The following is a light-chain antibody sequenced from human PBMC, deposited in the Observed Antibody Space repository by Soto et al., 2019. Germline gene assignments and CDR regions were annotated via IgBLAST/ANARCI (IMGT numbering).Light chain of an antibody. CDR2: AAS. V-gene: IGKV3-20*01. CDR3: QQYGSSRWT. J-gene: IGKJ1*01. CDR1: QSVSSSY. Sequence: EVVLTQSPGTLSLSPGERTTLSCRASQSVSSSYLAWYQQKPGQAPRLLIYAASSRVTGIPDRFSGSGSGTDFTLTISRLEPEDFAVYYCQQYGSSRWTFGQGTKVEIK.